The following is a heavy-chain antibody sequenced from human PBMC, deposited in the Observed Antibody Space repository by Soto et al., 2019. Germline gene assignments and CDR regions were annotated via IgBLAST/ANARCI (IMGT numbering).Heavy chain of an antibody. CDR3: AKDRELISITGDLDYFDY. D-gene: IGHD7-27*01. Sequence: GGSLRLSCAASGFTFSSYAMSWVRQAPGKGLEWVSAISGSGGSTYYADSVKGRFTISRDNSKNTLYLQMNSLRAEDTAVYYCAKDRELISITGDLDYFDYWGQGTLVTVSS. V-gene: IGHV3-23*01. J-gene: IGHJ4*02. CDR2: ISGSGGST. CDR1: GFTFSSYA.